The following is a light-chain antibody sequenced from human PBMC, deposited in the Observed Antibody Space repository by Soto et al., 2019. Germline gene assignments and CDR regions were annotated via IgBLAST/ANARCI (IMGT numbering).Light chain of an antibody. CDR3: CSYVGGSTFDWM. V-gene: IGLV2-23*03. J-gene: IGLJ3*02. CDR1: STDVGRYNL. CDR2: EGI. Sequence: QSALTQPASVSGSPGQPITISCTGISTDVGRYNLVSLYQQHPGKAHQLMMYEGITRPSGVYDRFSASEFGNPDSPTISGFQAEEEGDYYCCSYVGGSTFDWMFGGGTKLTVL.